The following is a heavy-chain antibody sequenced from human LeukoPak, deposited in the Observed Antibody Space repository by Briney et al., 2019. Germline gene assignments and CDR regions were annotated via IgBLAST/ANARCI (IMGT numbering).Heavy chain of an antibody. D-gene: IGHD3-3*01. J-gene: IGHJ6*03. V-gene: IGHV1-2*02. CDR3: ATDPRTTVFGTFRYYYMDV. CDR1: GYTFTDYY. CDR2: INPDSGYT. Sequence: ASVKVSCKTSGYTFTDYYIHWVRQALGQGLEWMGWINPDSGYTNYAQKFQGRVTMTRDTSINTAYMELSRLTSDDTAVYYCATDPRTTVFGTFRYYYMDVWGEGTTVAVSS.